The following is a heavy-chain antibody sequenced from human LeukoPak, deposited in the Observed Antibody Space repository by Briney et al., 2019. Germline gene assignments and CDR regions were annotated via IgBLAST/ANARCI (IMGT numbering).Heavy chain of an antibody. CDR3: ARGYYDFPF. CDR2: ISAYNGNT. V-gene: IGHV1-18*01. CDR1: GYTFTSYG. Sequence: ASVKVSCKASGYTFTSYGISWVRQAPGQGLEWMGWISAYNGNTNYAQKLQGRVTMTRDTSTSTVYMDLTSLRSEDTAVYYCARGYYDFPFWGQGTLVTVSS. D-gene: IGHD3-3*01. J-gene: IGHJ4*02.